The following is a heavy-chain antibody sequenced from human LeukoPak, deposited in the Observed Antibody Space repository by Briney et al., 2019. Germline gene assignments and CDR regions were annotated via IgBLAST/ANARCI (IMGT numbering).Heavy chain of an antibody. V-gene: IGHV1-2*02. Sequence: ASVKVPCKASGYTFTSYAMNWVRQAPGQGLEWMGWINPNSGATGHAQKFQGRVTMTRDTSISTSYMEVTGLRSDDTAVYFCARDGYCRGSSCPFQHWGQGTMVTVSS. CDR3: ARDGYCRGSSCPFQH. CDR1: GYTFTSYA. CDR2: INPNSGAT. J-gene: IGHJ1*01. D-gene: IGHD2-2*03.